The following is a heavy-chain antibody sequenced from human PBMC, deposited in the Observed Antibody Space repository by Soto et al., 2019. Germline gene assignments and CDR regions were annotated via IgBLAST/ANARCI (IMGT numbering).Heavy chain of an antibody. V-gene: IGHV1-69*13. Sequence: SVKVSCKASGGTFSSYAISWVRQAPGQGLEWMGGIIPIFGTANYAQKFQGRVTITADESTSTAYMELSSLRSEDTAVYYCATPGPYYDFWSGYSPHYGTDVWGQGTTVTVSS. J-gene: IGHJ6*02. D-gene: IGHD3-3*01. CDR3: ATPGPYYDFWSGYSPHYGTDV. CDR1: GGTFSSYA. CDR2: IIPIFGTA.